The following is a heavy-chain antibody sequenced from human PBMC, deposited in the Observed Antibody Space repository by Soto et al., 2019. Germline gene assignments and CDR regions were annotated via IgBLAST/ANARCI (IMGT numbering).Heavy chain of an antibody. V-gene: IGHV3-33*01. D-gene: IGHD3-22*01. Sequence: QVQLVESGGGVAQPGRSLRLSCAASGFTFSSYGMHWVRQAPGKGLEWVAVIWYDGSNKYYADSVKGRFTISRDNSKNTLYLQLNSLSAEDTAVYYCAREGGDSSGYYSQYYYYYGMDVWGQGTTVTVSS. J-gene: IGHJ6*02. CDR1: GFTFSSYG. CDR2: IWYDGSNK. CDR3: AREGGDSSGYYSQYYYYYGMDV.